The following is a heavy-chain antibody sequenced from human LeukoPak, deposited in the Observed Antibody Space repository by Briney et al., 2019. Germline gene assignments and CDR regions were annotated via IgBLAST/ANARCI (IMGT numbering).Heavy chain of an antibody. J-gene: IGHJ5*02. D-gene: IGHD6-13*01. V-gene: IGHV4-34*01. CDR1: GGSFSGYY. CDR3: ARLYSSSWERWFDP. Sequence: PSETLSLTCAVYGGSFSGYYWSWIRQPPGKGLGWIGEINHSGSTNYNPSLKSRVTISVDTSKNQFSLKLSSVTAADTAVYYRARLYSSSWERWFDPWGQGTLVTVSS. CDR2: INHSGST.